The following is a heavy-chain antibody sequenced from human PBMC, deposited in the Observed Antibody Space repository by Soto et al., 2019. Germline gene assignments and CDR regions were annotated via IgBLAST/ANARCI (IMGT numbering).Heavy chain of an antibody. CDR1: GFTFSSYD. Sequence: QPGGSLRLSCAVSGFTFSSYDMDWVRQAPGKGLEWVSYISSSGSTIYYADSVKGRFTISRDNAKNSLYLQMNSLRAEDTAVYYCASVLPYTYFAFGHWGQGTLVTVSS. J-gene: IGHJ4*02. CDR3: ASVLPYTYFAFGH. V-gene: IGHV3-48*03. D-gene: IGHD3-9*01. CDR2: ISSSGSTI.